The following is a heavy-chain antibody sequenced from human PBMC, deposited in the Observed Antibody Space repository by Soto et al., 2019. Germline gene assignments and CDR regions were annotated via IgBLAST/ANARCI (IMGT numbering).Heavy chain of an antibody. V-gene: IGHV4-34*01. CDR3: ARGAVTTYYYDSSGYHY. Sequence: SETLSLTCAVYGGSFSCYYWSWIRQPPGKGLEWIGEINHSGSTNYNPSLKSRVTISVDTSKNQFSLKLSSVTAADTAVYYCARGAVTTYYYDSSGYHYWGQGTLVTVSS. CDR2: INHSGST. CDR1: GGSFSCYY. D-gene: IGHD3-22*01. J-gene: IGHJ4*02.